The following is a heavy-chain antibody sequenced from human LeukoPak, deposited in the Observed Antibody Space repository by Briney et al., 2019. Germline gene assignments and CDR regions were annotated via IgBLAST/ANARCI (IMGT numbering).Heavy chain of an antibody. Sequence: SETLSLTCAVYGGPFSGYYWSWIRQPPGKGLEWIGEINHSGSTNYSPSLKSRVTISVDTSKNQLSLKLSSVTAADTAVYYCARLLGGSYYYYSYYMDVWGRGTTVTVSS. CDR2: INHSGST. J-gene: IGHJ6*03. CDR1: GGPFSGYY. D-gene: IGHD3-10*01. V-gene: IGHV4-34*01. CDR3: ARLLGGSYYYYSYYMDV.